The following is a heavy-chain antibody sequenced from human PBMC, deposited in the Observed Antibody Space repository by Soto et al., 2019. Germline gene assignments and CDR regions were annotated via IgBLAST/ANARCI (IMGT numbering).Heavy chain of an antibody. Sequence: GSLRLSCAASGFIFNNFYMNWVRQAPGKGLEWISHIPTSGFPIYYADFFKGRFTVSRDNAKNSLYLQMNSLRAEDTAVYYCARHPERIAEIGWFDPWGQGTLVTVSS. CDR2: IPTSGFPI. J-gene: IGHJ5*02. CDR3: ARHPERIAEIGWFDP. CDR1: GFIFNNFY. V-gene: IGHV3-48*01. D-gene: IGHD6-13*01.